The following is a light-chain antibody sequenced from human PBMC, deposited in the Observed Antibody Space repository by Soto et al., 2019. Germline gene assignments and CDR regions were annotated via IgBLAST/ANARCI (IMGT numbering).Light chain of an antibody. CDR3: QQTYSTPWT. J-gene: IGKJ1*01. Sequence: DIQMTQSPSSLSASVGDRVTITCRASQSISSYLNWYQQKPGKAPKLLIYAASSLQSGVPSRFSGSGSGTDFTLTISSLQPEGFATYYCQQTYSTPWTFRQGTKVEIK. CDR2: AAS. V-gene: IGKV1-39*01. CDR1: QSISSY.